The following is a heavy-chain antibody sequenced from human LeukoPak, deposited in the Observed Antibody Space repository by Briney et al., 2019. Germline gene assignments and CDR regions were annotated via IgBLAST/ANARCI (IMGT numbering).Heavy chain of an antibody. Sequence: GRSLRLSCAASGFTFSSYGMHWVRQAPGKGLEWVAVISYDGSNKYYADSVKGRFTISRDNSKNTLYLQMNSLRAEDTAVYYCAREKTAADAFDIWGQGTMVTVSS. CDR2: ISYDGSNK. CDR1: GFTFSSYG. CDR3: AREKTAADAFDI. D-gene: IGHD6-13*01. V-gene: IGHV3-30*03. J-gene: IGHJ3*02.